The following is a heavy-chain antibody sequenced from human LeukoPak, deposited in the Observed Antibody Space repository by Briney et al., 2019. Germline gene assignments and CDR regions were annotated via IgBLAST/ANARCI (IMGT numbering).Heavy chain of an antibody. V-gene: IGHV3-74*01. J-gene: IGHJ4*02. CDR3: ATEGPLPGGHDY. CDR2: INSDGSST. Sequence: GGSLRLSCADSGFTFSTYWMHWVRQAPGKGLVWVSRINSDGSSTNYADSVKGRFTISRDNAKNTVYLQMNSLRAEDTAVYYCATEGPLPGGHDYWGQGTLVTVSS. CDR1: GFTFSTYW. D-gene: IGHD2-15*01.